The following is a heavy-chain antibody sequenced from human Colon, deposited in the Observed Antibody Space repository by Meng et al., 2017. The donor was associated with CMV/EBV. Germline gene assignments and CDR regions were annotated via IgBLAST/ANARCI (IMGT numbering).Heavy chain of an antibody. V-gene: IGHV3-66*02. J-gene: IGHJ4*02. CDR1: GLTLSSMY. Sequence: GGPLRLSCAGSGLTLSSMYMHWVRQAPGKGLEWVSVFYSGNSTDYADSLKGRFTVSRDNSKNTLYLQMNSLRAEDTAIYYCARGRRYCPNSRCYFFDHWGQGTLVTVSS. CDR3: ARGRRYCPNSRCYFFDH. CDR2: FYSGNST. D-gene: IGHD2-8*01.